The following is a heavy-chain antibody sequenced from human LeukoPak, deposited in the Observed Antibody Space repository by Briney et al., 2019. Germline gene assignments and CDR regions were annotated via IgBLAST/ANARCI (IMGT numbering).Heavy chain of an antibody. V-gene: IGHV3-74*01. CDR3: ARGYYYDSSDYRAFDI. CDR2: LKSDGSII. J-gene: IGHJ3*02. CDR1: GFTFSTYW. D-gene: IGHD3-22*01. Sequence: PGGSLRLSCAASGFTFSTYWMHWVRQAPGKGLVWVSRLKSDGSIISYADSVKGRFTISRDNAKNTLYLQMNSLRVEDTAVYYCARGYYYDSSDYRAFDIWGQGTMVTVSS.